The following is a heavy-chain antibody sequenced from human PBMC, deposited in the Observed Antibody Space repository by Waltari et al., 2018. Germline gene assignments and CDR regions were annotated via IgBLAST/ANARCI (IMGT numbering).Heavy chain of an antibody. Sequence: QVQLQESGPGLVKPSETLSLTCTVSGGSISSHYWSWIRQPPGKGLEWIGYIYYSGSTNYHPSLKSRVTISVDTSNNQFSLKLSSVTAADTAVYYCARGGIVATRGFDYWGQGTLVTVSS. CDR3: ARGGIVATRGFDY. J-gene: IGHJ4*02. V-gene: IGHV4-59*11. CDR1: GGSISSHY. CDR2: IYYSGST. D-gene: IGHD5-12*01.